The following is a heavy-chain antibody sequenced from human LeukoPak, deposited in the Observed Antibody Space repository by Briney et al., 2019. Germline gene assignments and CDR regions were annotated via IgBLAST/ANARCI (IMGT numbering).Heavy chain of an antibody. J-gene: IGHJ6*03. CDR1: GGTFSSYA. CDR2: IIPIFGTA. CDR3: ARCPPPSYYDSSGYYWGYYYYMDV. Sequence: SVKVSCKASGGTFSSYAISWVRQAPGQGLEWMGGIIPIFGTANYAQKFQGRVTITADKSTSTAYMELSSLRSEDTAVYYCARCPPPSYYDSSGYYWGYYYYMDVWGKGTTVTVSS. V-gene: IGHV1-69*06. D-gene: IGHD3-22*01.